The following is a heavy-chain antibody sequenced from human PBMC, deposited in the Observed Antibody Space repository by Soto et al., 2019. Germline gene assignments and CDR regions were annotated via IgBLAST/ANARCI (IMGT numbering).Heavy chain of an antibody. D-gene: IGHD1-7*01. CDR2: IYYFGSS. V-gene: IGHV4-39*01. Sequence: QLQLQESGPGLVKPSETLSLTCTVSGGSISSSSYYWGWIRQPPGKGLEWIGSIYYFGSSYYNPSLNMRVTISIDTSKHQFSPNLSSVTAADTDVYYCARLSAVYRTPSWAFEIWGQGTMVTVSS. CDR3: ARLSAVYRTPSWAFEI. J-gene: IGHJ3*02. CDR1: GGSISSSSYY.